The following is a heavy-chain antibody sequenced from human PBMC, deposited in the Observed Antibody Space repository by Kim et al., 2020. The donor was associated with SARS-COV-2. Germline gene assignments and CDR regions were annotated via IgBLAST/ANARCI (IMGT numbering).Heavy chain of an antibody. CDR1: GGSISSYY. J-gene: IGHJ6*02. Sequence: SETLSLTCTVSGGSISSYYWSWIRQPPGKGLEWIGYIYYSGSTNYNPSLKSRVTISVDTSKNQFSLKLSSVTAADTAVYYCARDRPAGMDVWGQGTTVTVSS. V-gene: IGHV4-59*13. CDR3: ARDRPAGMDV. CDR2: IYYSGST.